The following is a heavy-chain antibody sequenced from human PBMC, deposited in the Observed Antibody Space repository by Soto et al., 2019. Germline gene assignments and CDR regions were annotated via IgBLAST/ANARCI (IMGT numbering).Heavy chain of an antibody. D-gene: IGHD2-15*01. V-gene: IGHV3-66*01. CDR1: GFIVSDTY. Sequence: EVHLVESGGGLVQPGGSLRLSCTASGFIVSDTYVNWVRQAPGKGLEWVSVISNRGDTHYADSVRGRFSLSRDISDNALHLQMNNLRVEDTAVYYCAREPRYCRGGSCSITVDAYDIWGQGTMVTVSS. CDR2: ISNRGDT. J-gene: IGHJ3*02. CDR3: AREPRYCRGGSCSITVDAYDI.